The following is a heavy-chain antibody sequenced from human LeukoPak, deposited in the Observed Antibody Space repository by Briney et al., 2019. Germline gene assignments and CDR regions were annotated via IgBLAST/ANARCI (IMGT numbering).Heavy chain of an antibody. CDR1: GYTFTSYG. D-gene: IGHD3-3*01. CDR3: AGNYDFWSGYYGRNDY. CDR2: MNPNSGNT. Sequence: ASVKVSCKASGYTFTSYGINWVRQATGQGLEWMGWMNPNSGNTGYAQKFQGRVTMTRNTSISTAYMELSSLRFEDTAVYYCAGNYDFWSGYYGRNDYWGQGTLVTVSS. J-gene: IGHJ4*02. V-gene: IGHV1-8*01.